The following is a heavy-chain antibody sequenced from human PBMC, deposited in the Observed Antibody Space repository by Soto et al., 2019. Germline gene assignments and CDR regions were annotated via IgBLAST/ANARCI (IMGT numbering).Heavy chain of an antibody. V-gene: IGHV3-23*01. CDR3: ARDLYYYDSSGYYKLEYYYYGRDV. J-gene: IGHJ6*02. CDR1: GFTFSSFG. Sequence: GGSLRLSCAASGFTFSSFGMSWVRQAPGKGLEWVSSISYSGGNTYYADSVKGRFTISRDNSKNTLYLQMNSLRAEDTAVYYCARDLYYYDSSGYYKLEYYYYGRDVWGQGTTVSDSS. D-gene: IGHD3-22*01. CDR2: ISYSGGNT.